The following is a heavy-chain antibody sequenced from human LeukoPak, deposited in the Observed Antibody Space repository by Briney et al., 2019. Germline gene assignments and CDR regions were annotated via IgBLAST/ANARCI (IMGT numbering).Heavy chain of an antibody. V-gene: IGHV4-34*01. D-gene: IGHD3-10*01. CDR3: AREASGYFDY. J-gene: IGHJ4*02. CDR1: GGSFSGSS. Sequence: KPSATLSLTCAVYGGSFSGSSWSWSPQPPGKGRGWIGEINDSGSTNYNPSLKSRVTISVDTSKNQFSLKLSSVTAADTAVYYCAREASGYFDYWGQGTLVTVSS. CDR2: INDSGST.